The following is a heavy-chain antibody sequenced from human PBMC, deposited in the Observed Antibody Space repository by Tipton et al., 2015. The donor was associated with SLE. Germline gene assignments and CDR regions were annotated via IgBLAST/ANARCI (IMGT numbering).Heavy chain of an antibody. CDR1: GGPVSRGSYY. CDR3: AREWSSFDF. D-gene: IGHD2-15*01. J-gene: IGHJ4*02. CDR2: IFTSGST. Sequence: TLSLTCTVSGGPVSRGSYYWSWIRQPAGKGLAWIGRIFTSGSTNYNASLKSRVTISVDTSKNQFSLTLTSVTAADTAVYYCAREWSSFDFWGQGTLVTVSS. V-gene: IGHV4-61*02.